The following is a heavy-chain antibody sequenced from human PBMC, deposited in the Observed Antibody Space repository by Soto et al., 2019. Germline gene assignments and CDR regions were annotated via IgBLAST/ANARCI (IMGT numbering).Heavy chain of an antibody. CDR1: GGTFSSYT. J-gene: IGHJ5*02. Sequence: QVQLVQSGAEVKKPGSSVKVSCKASGGTFSSYTISWVRQAPGQGLEWMGRIIPILGIANYAQKFQGRVTITADKSTSTAYMELSSLRSEDTAVYYCARTLVGGYDYEMSNSGWFDPWGQGTLVTVSS. V-gene: IGHV1-69*02. CDR2: IIPILGIA. D-gene: IGHD5-12*01. CDR3: ARTLVGGYDYEMSNSGWFDP.